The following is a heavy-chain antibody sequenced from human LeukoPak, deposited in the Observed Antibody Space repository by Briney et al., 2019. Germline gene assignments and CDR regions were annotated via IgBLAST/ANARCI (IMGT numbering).Heavy chain of an antibody. Sequence: RSGGSLRLSCAASGFTFSSYALSWVRQAPGKGLEWVSAISGGGTTTYYADSVRGRFTISRDNSKNTLYLQVNNLRAEDTAIYYCAKVGSIMNYADNWGQGTLVTVSS. CDR2: ISGGGTTT. V-gene: IGHV3-23*01. J-gene: IGHJ4*02. CDR1: GFTFSSYA. D-gene: IGHD1-7*01. CDR3: AKVGSIMNYADN.